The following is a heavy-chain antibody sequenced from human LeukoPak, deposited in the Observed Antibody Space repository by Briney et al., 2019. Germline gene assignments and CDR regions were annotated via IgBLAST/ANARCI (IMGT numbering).Heavy chain of an antibody. Sequence: ASVKVSCKASGYTFLSYGISWVRQAPGRGLEGMGWISAYNGNTNYAQKLQGRVTMTTDTYTSKAYLELRSLSADDTAVYYCARDLGYYYDSGSYSEFDYWGRKPGTPSPQ. J-gene: IGHJ4*02. D-gene: IGHD3-10*01. CDR1: GYTFLSYG. CDR3: ARDLGYYYDSGSYSEFDY. CDR2: ISAYNGNT. V-gene: IGHV1-18*04.